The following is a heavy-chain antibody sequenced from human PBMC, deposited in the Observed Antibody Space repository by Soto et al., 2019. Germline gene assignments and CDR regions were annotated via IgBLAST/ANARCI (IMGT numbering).Heavy chain of an antibody. CDR1: GGSVSSGSYY. CDR3: ATVGDYYDSSGYPGYYYGMDV. V-gene: IGHV4-61*01. CDR2: IYYSGST. D-gene: IGHD3-22*01. Sequence: SETLSLTCTVSGGSVSSGSYYWSWIRQPPGKGLEWIGYIYYSGSTYYNSSLKSRVTISVDTSKNQFSLKLSSVTAADTAVYYCATVGDYYDSSGYPGYYYGMDVWGQGTTVTVSS. J-gene: IGHJ6*02.